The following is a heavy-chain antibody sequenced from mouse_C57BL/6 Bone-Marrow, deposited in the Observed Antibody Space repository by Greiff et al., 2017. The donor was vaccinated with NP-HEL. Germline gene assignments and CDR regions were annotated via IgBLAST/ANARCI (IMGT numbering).Heavy chain of an antibody. V-gene: IGHV7-3*01. J-gene: IGHJ4*01. CDR2: IRNKANGYTI. CDR1: GFTFTDYC. Sequence: EVHLVESGGGLVQPGGSLSLSCAASGFTFTDYCMSWVRQPPGKALEWVGFIRNKANGYTIEYSASVKGRFTISRDNSQSILYLQMNALRAEDSATYYGATSVYYGYADDPFYGMDYGGRGTSVTVTA. CDR3: ATSVYYGYADDPFYGMDY. D-gene: IGHD2-2*01.